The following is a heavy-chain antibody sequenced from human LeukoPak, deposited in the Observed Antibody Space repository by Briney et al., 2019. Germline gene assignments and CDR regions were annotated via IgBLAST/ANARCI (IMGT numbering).Heavy chain of an antibody. CDR3: ASIMRDYYDSSGTLFDY. D-gene: IGHD3-22*01. J-gene: IGHJ4*02. Sequence: GGSLRLSCAASGFIVSSNYMSWVRQAPGKGLEWVSIIYSGGSTYYADSVKGRFTISRDNSKNTLYLQMNSLRAEDTAVYYCASIMRDYYDSSGTLFDYWGQGALVTVSS. CDR1: GFIVSSNY. V-gene: IGHV3-66*01. CDR2: IYSGGST.